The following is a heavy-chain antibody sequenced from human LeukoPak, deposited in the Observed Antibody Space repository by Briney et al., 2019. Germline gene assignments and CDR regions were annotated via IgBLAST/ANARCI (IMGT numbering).Heavy chain of an antibody. CDR2: ISAYNGNT. CDR3: ARDHRRDNWFDP. CDR1: GYTFTSYG. V-gene: IGHV1-18*01. Sequence: ASVKVPCKASGYTFTSYGISWVRQAPGQGLEWMGWISAYNGNTNYAQKLQGRVTMTTDTSTSTAYMELRSLRSDDTAVYYCARDHRRDNWFDPWGQGTLVTVSP. J-gene: IGHJ5*02.